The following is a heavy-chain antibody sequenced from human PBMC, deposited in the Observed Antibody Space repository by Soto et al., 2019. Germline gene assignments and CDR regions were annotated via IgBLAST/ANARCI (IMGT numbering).Heavy chain of an antibody. V-gene: IGHV4-34*01. CDR2: INHSGST. Sequence: QVQLQQWGAGLLKPSETMSLTCAVYGGSFSGYYWSWIRQPPGKGLERIGEINHSGSTNYNPSLKSRVTISVDTSKNQFSLKLSSVTAADTAVYYCARAGKKDYDVWSGPRGGCFDYWGQGTLVTVSS. CDR1: GGSFSGYY. D-gene: IGHD3-3*01. CDR3: ARAGKKDYDVWSGPRGGCFDY. J-gene: IGHJ4*02.